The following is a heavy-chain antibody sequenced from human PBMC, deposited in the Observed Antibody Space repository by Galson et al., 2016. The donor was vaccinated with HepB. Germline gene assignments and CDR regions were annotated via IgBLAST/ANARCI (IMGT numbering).Heavy chain of an antibody. Sequence: ETLSLTCTVSGGSISPYFWCWIRRPPGKGLEWIAYIYFSGTTNYNPSLKSRVTIPLDTSKCQFSLKVTSVAVADSAVYYCARSYGGYAFDIWGQGTMVTVSS. J-gene: IGHJ3*02. CDR2: IYFSGTT. V-gene: IGHV4-59*01. CDR3: ARSYGGYAFDI. CDR1: GGSISPYF. D-gene: IGHD4-23*01.